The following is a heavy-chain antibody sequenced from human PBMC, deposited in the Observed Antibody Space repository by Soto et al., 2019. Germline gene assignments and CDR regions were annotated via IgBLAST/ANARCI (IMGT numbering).Heavy chain of an antibody. Sequence: SETLSLTCTVSGGSISSGGYYWSWIRQHPGKGLEWIGYIYYSGSTYYNPSLKSRVTISVDTSKNQFSLKLSSVTAADTAVYYCACRPSPEDIGGLVDYYMDVWGKGTTVTVSS. V-gene: IGHV4-31*03. CDR2: IYYSGST. CDR3: ACRPSPEDIGGLVDYYMDV. J-gene: IGHJ6*03. CDR1: GGSISSGGYY. D-gene: IGHD2-15*01.